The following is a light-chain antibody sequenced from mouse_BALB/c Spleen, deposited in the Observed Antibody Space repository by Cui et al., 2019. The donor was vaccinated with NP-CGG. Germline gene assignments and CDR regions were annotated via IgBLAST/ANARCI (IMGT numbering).Light chain of an antibody. Sequence: HALVPPDSALTTSPGVTFTPTCRSSTGAVTTSNYANWVQEKPDHLFTGLIGGTNNRAPGVPARFSGSLIGDKAALTITGAQTEDEAIYFCALWYSNHWVFGGGTKLTVL. CDR1: TGAVTTSNY. V-gene: IGLV1*01. CDR2: GTN. CDR3: ALWYSNHWV. J-gene: IGLJ1*01.